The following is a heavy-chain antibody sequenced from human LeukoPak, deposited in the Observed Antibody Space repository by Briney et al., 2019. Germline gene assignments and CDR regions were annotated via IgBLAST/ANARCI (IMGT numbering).Heavy chain of an antibody. V-gene: IGHV3-23*01. D-gene: IGHD3-9*01. CDR2: ISGSGGST. CDR3: AKDGRIRYFDWTSKTTFDY. J-gene: IGHJ4*02. CDR1: GFTFSSYG. Sequence: PGGSLRLSCAASGFTFSSYGMSWVRQAPGKGLEWVSAISGSGGSTYYADSVKGRFTISRDNSKNTLYLQMNSLRAEDTAVYYCAKDGRIRYFDWTSKTTFDYWGQGTLVTVSS.